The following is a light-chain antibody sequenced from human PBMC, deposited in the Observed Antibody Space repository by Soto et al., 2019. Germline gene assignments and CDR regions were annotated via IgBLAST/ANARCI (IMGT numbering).Light chain of an antibody. J-gene: IGKJ5*01. Sequence: IVLTQSPGTLSLSPGARATISCRASESVIKYLAWYQQKPCQAPRLLIHGASIRATGIPDRFSGSGSGTDFTHTINRLEPEDFAVYYCKQYSSSPPITFGQGTRLEI. CDR1: ESVIKY. CDR2: GAS. V-gene: IGKV3-20*01. CDR3: KQYSSSPPIT.